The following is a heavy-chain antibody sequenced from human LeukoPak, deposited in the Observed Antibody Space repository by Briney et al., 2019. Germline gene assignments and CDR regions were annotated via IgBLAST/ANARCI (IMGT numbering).Heavy chain of an antibody. CDR1: GGSISSGGYS. J-gene: IGHJ5*02. CDR3: ARDGEDTAIAGFDP. Sequence: SQTLSLTCAVSGGSISSGGYSWSWIRQPPGKGLEWIGYIYHSGSTYYNPSLKSRVTISVDTSKNQFSLKLSSVTAADTAVYYCARDGEDTAIAGFDPWGQGTLVTVSS. CDR2: IYHSGST. V-gene: IGHV4-30-2*01. D-gene: IGHD5-18*01.